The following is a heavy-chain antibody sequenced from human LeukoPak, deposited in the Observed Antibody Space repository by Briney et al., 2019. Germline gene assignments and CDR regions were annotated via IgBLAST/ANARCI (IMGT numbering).Heavy chain of an antibody. J-gene: IGHJ4*02. D-gene: IGHD4-11*01. CDR3: AWGGDYSNPFDY. CDR2: IYRGGRT. CDR1: TFTVSSNY. Sequence: PRRSLRLSCAASTFTVSSNYISWVRQAPGKGLEWASSIYRGGRTYYADSVKARFTISRDNSKNTMYLQMNSLRAEDTAVYYCAWGGDYSNPFDYWGPGTLVTVSS. V-gene: IGHV3-53*01.